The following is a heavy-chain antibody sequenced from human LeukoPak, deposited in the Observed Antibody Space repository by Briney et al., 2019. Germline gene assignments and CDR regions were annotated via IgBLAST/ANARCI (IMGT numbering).Heavy chain of an antibody. CDR3: ARDSAAEDFDY. CDR2: INPNTGGT. J-gene: IGHJ4*02. D-gene: IGHD3-10*01. CDR1: GYTFTGYF. V-gene: IGHV1-2*06. Sequence: ASVKVSCKTSGYTFTGYFMHWVRQAPGQGLEWVGRINPNTGGTNYAQNFQGRVTMTRDTSISTAYMELSRLGSDDTAVYYCARDSAAEDFDYWGQGTILTVSS.